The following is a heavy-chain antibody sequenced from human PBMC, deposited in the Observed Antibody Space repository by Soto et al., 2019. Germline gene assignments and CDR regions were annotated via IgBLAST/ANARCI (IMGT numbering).Heavy chain of an antibody. V-gene: IGHV1-69*02. D-gene: IGHD5-18*01. CDR2: VIPILGIA. Sequence: QVQLVQSGAEVKKPGSSVKVSCKASGGTFSSYTISWVRQAPGQGLEWMGRVIPILGIAHYAQKFQGRVPTTAEKQTTTAYVERISLSSEDTAVYYCARVGQTGYSYGPLDYWGQGTLVTVFS. J-gene: IGHJ4*02. CDR1: GGTFSSYT. CDR3: ARVGQTGYSYGPLDY.